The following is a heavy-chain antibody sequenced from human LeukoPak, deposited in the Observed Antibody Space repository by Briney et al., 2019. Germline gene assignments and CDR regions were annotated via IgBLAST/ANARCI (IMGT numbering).Heavy chain of an antibody. CDR1: GVSISRSNDC. J-gene: IGHJ4*02. CDR2: MDYSENT. Sequence: PSETVSLTCTVSGVSISRSNDCWGWIRQSPGKGLEWIGTMDYSENTYYNPSLKSRVTVSVDTSKNQFSLNVNSVTAADTAVYYCARAHGSGRSWHLDYWGQGTLVTVSS. CDR3: ARAHGSGRSWHLDY. D-gene: IGHD3-10*01. V-gene: IGHV4-39*01.